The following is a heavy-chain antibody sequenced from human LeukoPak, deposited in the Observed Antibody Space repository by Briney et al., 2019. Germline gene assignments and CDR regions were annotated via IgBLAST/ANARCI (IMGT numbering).Heavy chain of an antibody. CDR2: FYYSGST. CDR1: GGSISSSSYY. CDR3: ARTVGIAVAGSRQYFDY. V-gene: IGHV4-39*01. J-gene: IGHJ4*02. D-gene: IGHD6-19*01. Sequence: PSETLSLTCSASGGSISSSSYYWGWIRQPPGKGLEWIGSFYYSGSTYYNPSLKGRVTISVDTSKNEFSLKLRSVTAADTAAYYCARTVGIAVAGSRQYFDYWGQGTLVTVSS.